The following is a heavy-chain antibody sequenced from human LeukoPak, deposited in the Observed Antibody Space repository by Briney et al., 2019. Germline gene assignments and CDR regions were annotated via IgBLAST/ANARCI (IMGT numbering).Heavy chain of an antibody. CDR3: ARDRGDYGSGSYYDY. CDR2: ISSTGSYI. J-gene: IGHJ4*02. Sequence: GGSLRLSCAASGFTFSYYSMNWVRQAPGKGLEWVSSISSTGSYIYYADSVKGRFTISRDNAKNSLYLQMNSLRAEDTAVYYCARDRGDYGSGSYYDYWGQGTLVTVSS. D-gene: IGHD3-10*01. V-gene: IGHV3-21*01. CDR1: GFTFSYYS.